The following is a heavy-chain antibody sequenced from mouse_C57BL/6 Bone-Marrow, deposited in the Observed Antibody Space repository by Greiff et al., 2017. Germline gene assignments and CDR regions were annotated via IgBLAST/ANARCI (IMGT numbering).Heavy chain of an antibody. CDR2: IDPSDSYT. D-gene: IGHD1-1*01. CDR1: GYTFTSYW. V-gene: IGHV1-69*01. CDR3: AGDGGYYGRSGGYCDV. J-gene: IGHJ1*03. Sequence: QVQLKQPGAELVMPGASVKLSCKASGYTFTSYWMHWVKQRPGQGLEWIGEIDPSDSYTYYNQKFKGKSTLTVDKSSSTAYMQLSSLTSEYSAGYYCAGDGGYYGRSGGYCDVWAQGPRSPAPQ.